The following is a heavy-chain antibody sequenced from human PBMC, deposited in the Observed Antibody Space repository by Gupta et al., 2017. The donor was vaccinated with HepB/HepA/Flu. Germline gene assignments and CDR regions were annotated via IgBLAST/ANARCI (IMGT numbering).Heavy chain of an antibody. CDR3: AKGSLVVSGPFDY. Sequence: EVQLLESGGGLVQPGGSLRLSCAASGFTFSNYAMSWVRQAPGKGLECVSGISAGGGNTYYADSVKGRFTSSRDNSQNTLYLQMNSLRAEDTALYYCAKGSLVVSGPFDYWGQGTLVTVSS. J-gene: IGHJ4*02. V-gene: IGHV3-23*01. CDR1: GFTFSNYA. D-gene: IGHD2-15*01. CDR2: ISAGGGNT.